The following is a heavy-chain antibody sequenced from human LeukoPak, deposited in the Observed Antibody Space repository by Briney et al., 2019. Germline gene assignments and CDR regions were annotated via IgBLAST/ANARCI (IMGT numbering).Heavy chain of an antibody. J-gene: IGHJ4*02. CDR2: SNTDGSST. D-gene: IGHD6-19*01. CDR3: ARDVAVAGTNFDY. CDR1: GFTFSSYS. Sequence: PGGSLRLSCAASGFTFSSYSMNWVRQAPGKGLVWVSRSNTDGSSTSYADSVKGRFTISRDNAKNTLYLQMNSLRAEDTAVYYCARDVAVAGTNFDYWGQGTLVTVSS. V-gene: IGHV3-74*01.